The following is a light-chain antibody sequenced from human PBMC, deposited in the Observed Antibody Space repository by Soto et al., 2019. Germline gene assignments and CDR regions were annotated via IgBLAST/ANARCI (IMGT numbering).Light chain of an antibody. CDR3: QQYNNSWT. CDR2: GAS. V-gene: IGKV3-15*01. Sequence: EIVMTQSPATLSVSPGERATLSCRASQSVSSYLAWYQQKPGQAPRLLIYGASTRATGIPARFSGSGSGTEFTLTISSLQSEDFAVYYCQQYNNSWTFGQGTKVEIK. CDR1: QSVSSY. J-gene: IGKJ1*01.